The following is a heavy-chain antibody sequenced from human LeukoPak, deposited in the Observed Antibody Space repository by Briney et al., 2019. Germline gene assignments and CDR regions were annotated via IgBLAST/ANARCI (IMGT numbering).Heavy chain of an antibody. CDR3: ARELPREVTLDY. V-gene: IGHV3-74*01. J-gene: IGHJ4*01. Sequence: GGALRLSSAVPGFTFISYGMRWVRQAPGKGLAWVSRINTDGSGTAYADSVKGRFTISRDNAKNTLYLQMNSLRAEDTALYYCARELPREVTLDYWGQGTPVTVSS. CDR2: INTDGSGT. CDR1: GFTFISYG. D-gene: IGHD2-21*02.